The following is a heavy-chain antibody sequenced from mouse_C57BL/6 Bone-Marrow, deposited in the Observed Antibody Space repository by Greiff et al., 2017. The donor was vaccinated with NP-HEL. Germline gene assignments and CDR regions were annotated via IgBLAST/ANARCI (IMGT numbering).Heavy chain of an antibody. D-gene: IGHD1-1*01. J-gene: IGHJ1*03. V-gene: IGHV1-54*01. CDR2: INPGSGGT. Sequence: VQLQQSGAELVRPGTSVKVSCKASGYAFTNYLIEWVKQRPGQGLEWIGVINPGSGGTNYNEKFKGKATLTADKSSSTAYMQLSSLTSEDSAVYFCAIPPRYYVSSYGYFDVWGTGTTVTVSS. CDR3: AIPPRYYVSSYGYFDV. CDR1: GYAFTNYL.